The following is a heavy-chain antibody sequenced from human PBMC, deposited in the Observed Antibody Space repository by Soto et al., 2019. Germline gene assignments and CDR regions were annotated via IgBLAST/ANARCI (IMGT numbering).Heavy chain of an antibody. V-gene: IGHV4-39*01. J-gene: IGHJ6*02. Sequence: SETLSLTCTVSGGSISSSSYYWGWIRQPPGKGLEWIGSIYYSGSTYYNPSLKSRVTISVDTSKNQFSLKLSSVTAADTAVYYCAMPGIPGNYYYGVDVWGQGTTVTVSS. CDR1: GGSISSSSYY. D-gene: IGHD6-13*01. CDR3: AMPGIPGNYYYGVDV. CDR2: IYYSGST.